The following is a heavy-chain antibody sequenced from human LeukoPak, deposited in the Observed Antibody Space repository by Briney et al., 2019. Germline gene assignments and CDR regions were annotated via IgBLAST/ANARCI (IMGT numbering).Heavy chain of an antibody. Sequence: PGRSLRLSCAASGFTFDDYAMHWVRQAPAKGLEWVSGISWNSGTIGYADSVKGRFTISRDNAKNSLYLQMNSLRAEDTALYYCAKDHKVVSYYYGMDVWGQGTTVTVSS. D-gene: IGHD2-2*01. CDR2: ISWNSGTI. CDR3: AKDHKVVSYYYGMDV. V-gene: IGHV3-9*01. CDR1: GFTFDDYA. J-gene: IGHJ6*02.